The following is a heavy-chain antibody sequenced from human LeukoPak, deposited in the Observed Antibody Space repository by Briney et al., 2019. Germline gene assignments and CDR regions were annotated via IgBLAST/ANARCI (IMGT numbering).Heavy chain of an antibody. CDR2: INSDGSST. Sequence: GGSLRLSCAASGFTFSSYWMHWVRQAPGKVLVWVSRINSDGSSTSYADSVKGRFTISRDNAKNTLYLQMNSLRAEDAAVYYCARDRQEYYDFWSGPGYWGQGTLVTVSS. J-gene: IGHJ4*02. CDR3: ARDRQEYYDFWSGPGY. V-gene: IGHV3-74*01. CDR1: GFTFSSYW. D-gene: IGHD3-3*01.